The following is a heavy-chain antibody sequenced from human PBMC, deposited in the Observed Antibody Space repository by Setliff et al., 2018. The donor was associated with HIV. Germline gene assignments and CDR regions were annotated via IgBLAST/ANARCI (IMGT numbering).Heavy chain of an antibody. CDR1: GGIFSRFA. D-gene: IGHD3-22*01. CDR2: IIPIFGTP. J-gene: IGHJ4*02. Sequence: SVKVSCKASGGIFSRFAFSWVRQAPGQGLEWMGGIIPIFGTPNYAQKFQGRVTMTTDTSTSTAFMELRSLRSDDTAVYYCAREIGDYYDSSGYYPPTDYWGQGTLVTVSS. V-gene: IGHV1-69*05. CDR3: AREIGDYYDSSGYYPPTDY.